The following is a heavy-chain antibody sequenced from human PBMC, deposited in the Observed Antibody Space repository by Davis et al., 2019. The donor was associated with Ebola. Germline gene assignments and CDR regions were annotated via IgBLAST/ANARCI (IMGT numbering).Heavy chain of an antibody. D-gene: IGHD1-7*01. J-gene: IGHJ4*02. V-gene: IGHV4-59*01. CDR2: IYYGGST. CDR3: ARDEEGTTMWVY. Sequence: MPSETLSLTCTVPGGSLRNYYWSWIRQPPGKGLEWIGYIYYGGSTDYNPSLKSRVTISIDTSNNQFSLRLNSVTAADTAVYYCARDEEGTTMWVYWGQGTLVTVSS. CDR1: GGSLRNYY.